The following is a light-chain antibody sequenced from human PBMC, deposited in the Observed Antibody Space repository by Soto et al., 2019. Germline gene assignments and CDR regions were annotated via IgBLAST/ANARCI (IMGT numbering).Light chain of an antibody. CDR3: QQYYSYST. CDR2: KAS. J-gene: IGKJ2*01. V-gene: IGKV1-5*03. CDR1: QSIRSW. Sequence: DIQMTQSPSTLSASVGDRVTITCRASQSIRSWLAWYQQKPGKAPKLLIYKASSLESGVPSRFSGSGSGTEFTLTISSLQPDDFATYYCQQYYSYSTFGQGTKLEIK.